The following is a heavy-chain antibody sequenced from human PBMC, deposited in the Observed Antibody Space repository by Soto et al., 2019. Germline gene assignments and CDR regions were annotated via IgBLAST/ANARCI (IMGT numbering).Heavy chain of an antibody. V-gene: IGHV4-61*01. D-gene: IGHD1-26*01. CDR2: VAYTGTT. CDR1: GGSVGSRPYY. J-gene: IGHJ4*02. CDR3: AMAESYRYFDY. Sequence: QVQLQESGPGLVKPSETLSLACAVSGGSVGSRPYYWSWIRQPPGKGLEWIGYVAYTGTTNYNPSLKSRVTISVDTSKNQVSLKLTSVTAADTAVYYCAMAESYRYFDYWGQGILVTVSS.